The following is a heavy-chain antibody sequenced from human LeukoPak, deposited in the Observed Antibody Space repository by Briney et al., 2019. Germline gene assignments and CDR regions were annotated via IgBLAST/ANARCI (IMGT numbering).Heavy chain of an antibody. V-gene: IGHV4-59*01. CDR2: IYYSGST. CDR3: ARHVGVYSNFFDY. J-gene: IGHJ4*02. CDR1: GGSISSYY. D-gene: IGHD4-11*01. Sequence: PSETLSLTCTVSGGSISSYYWSWIPQPPGTGREWIGYIYYSGSTNYNPSLKSRVTISVDTSKNQFSLKLSSVTAADTAVYYCARHVGVYSNFFDYWGQGTLVTVSS.